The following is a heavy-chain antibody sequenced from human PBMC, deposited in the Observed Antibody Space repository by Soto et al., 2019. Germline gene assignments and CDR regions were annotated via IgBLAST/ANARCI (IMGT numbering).Heavy chain of an antibody. V-gene: IGHV3-48*02. CDR2: ISSGSVTM. CDR1: AFSLSNFG. CDR3: AREYSLNYHDAFEI. J-gene: IGHJ3*02. D-gene: IGHD1-7*01. Sequence: GGSLRLSCAASAFSLSNFGMIWVRQAPGKGLEWISFISSGSVTMYYADSVKGRFTIFRDKAQNSLYLQMNSLRDEDTAVYYCAREYSLNYHDAFEIWGQGTMVTVSS.